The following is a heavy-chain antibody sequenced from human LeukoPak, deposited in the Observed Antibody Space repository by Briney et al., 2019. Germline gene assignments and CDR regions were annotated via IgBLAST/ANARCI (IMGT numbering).Heavy chain of an antibody. D-gene: IGHD3-10*01. Sequence: SETLSLTCAVSGGSISSSNWWSWFGQPPGKGLDWIGEIYHSGSTNYNPSLKSRVTISVDKSKNQFSLKLSSVTAADTAVYYCARVAYYYGSGTGGDYWGQGTLVTVSS. CDR1: GGSISSSNW. J-gene: IGHJ4*02. CDR3: ARVAYYYGSGTGGDY. CDR2: IYHSGST. V-gene: IGHV4-4*02.